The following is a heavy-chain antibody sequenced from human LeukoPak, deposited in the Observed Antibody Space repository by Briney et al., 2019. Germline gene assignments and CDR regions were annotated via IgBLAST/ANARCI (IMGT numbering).Heavy chain of an antibody. V-gene: IGHV3-23*01. CDR1: GFTFSSYA. Sequence: PGGSLRLSCAASGFTFSSYAMSWVRQAPGKGLEWVSDISGSGDSGSGDNTYYTDSVKGRFTISRDNSKNTLYLQMNSLRAEDTAVYYCAKDLDSLVRGVFTWGQGTLVTVSS. J-gene: IGHJ4*02. CDR2: ISGSGDSGSGDNT. D-gene: IGHD3-10*01. CDR3: AKDLDSLVRGVFT.